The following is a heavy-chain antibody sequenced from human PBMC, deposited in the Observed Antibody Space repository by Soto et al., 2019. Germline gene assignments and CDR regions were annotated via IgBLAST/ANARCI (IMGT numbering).Heavy chain of an antibody. CDR1: GGSFSDYY. V-gene: IGHV4-34*01. CDR2: INHRGST. J-gene: IGHJ4*02. D-gene: IGHD5-18*01. Sequence: QVQLQQWGAGLLKPSETLSLTCAVYGGSFSDYYWSWIRQPPGKGLEWIGEINHRGSTSYNPSLRSRATISVDMSKNQFSRKLSSVTAADTAVYYCARDGYTYGSFDYWGQGTLVSVSS. CDR3: ARDGYTYGSFDY.